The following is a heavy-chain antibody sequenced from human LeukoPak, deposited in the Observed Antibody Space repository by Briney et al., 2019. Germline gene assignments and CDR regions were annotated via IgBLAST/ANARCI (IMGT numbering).Heavy chain of an antibody. CDR3: ASGGLGARKFYSDPFHY. D-gene: IGHD3-16*01. CDR2: IKKDGSEK. J-gene: IGHJ4*02. Sequence: GGSLRLSCVASGFTSSAFWMSWVRRPPGKGLEWVANIKKDGSEKEYVDSVKGRFSIFRDNAKNSVYLQMNSLRAEDTAVYYCASGGLGARKFYSDPFHYWGQGTLVTVSS. V-gene: IGHV3-7*01. CDR1: GFTSSAFW.